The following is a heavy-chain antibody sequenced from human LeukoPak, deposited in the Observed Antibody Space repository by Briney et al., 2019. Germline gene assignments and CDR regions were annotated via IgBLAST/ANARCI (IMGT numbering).Heavy chain of an antibody. CDR3: ARDLSDYYGSGSYRPIDAFHI. V-gene: IGHV4-34*01. CDR1: GGSFSGYY. J-gene: IGHJ3*02. Sequence: KPSETLSLTCAVYGGSFSGYYWSWIRQPPGKGLEWIGEINHSGSPNYNPSLKSRVTISIDTSKNQFSLKLSPVTAADTAVYYCARDLSDYYGSGSYRPIDAFHIWGQGTMVTVSS. CDR2: INHSGSP. D-gene: IGHD3-10*01.